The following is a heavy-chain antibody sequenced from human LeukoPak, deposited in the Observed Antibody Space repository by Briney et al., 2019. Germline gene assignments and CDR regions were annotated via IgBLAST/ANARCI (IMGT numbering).Heavy chain of an antibody. CDR1: GGSISSYY. Sequence: PSETLSLTCTVSGGSISSYYWSWIRQPPGKGLEWIGYIYYGGSTNYNPSLKSRVTISVDTSKNQFSLKLSSVTAADTAVYYCARGRGYSYGLFDYWGQGTLVTVSS. CDR3: ARGRGYSYGLFDY. V-gene: IGHV4-59*01. CDR2: IYYGGST. J-gene: IGHJ4*02. D-gene: IGHD5-18*01.